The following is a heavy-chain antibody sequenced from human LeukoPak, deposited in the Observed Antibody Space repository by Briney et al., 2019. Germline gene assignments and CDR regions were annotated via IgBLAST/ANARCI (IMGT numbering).Heavy chain of an antibody. CDR2: IYYSGST. J-gene: IGHJ2*01. D-gene: IGHD3-22*01. CDR1: GGSIRSNNYY. V-gene: IGHV4-39*01. CDR3: YYYDTSTYWYFDL. Sequence: SETLSLTCTVSGGSIRSNNYYWGWVRQPPGKGLEWIGTIYYSGSTSYNPSLKSRVTISVDMSKNRFSLKLSSVTAADTAVYHPYYYDTSTYWYFDLWGRGTLVTVSS.